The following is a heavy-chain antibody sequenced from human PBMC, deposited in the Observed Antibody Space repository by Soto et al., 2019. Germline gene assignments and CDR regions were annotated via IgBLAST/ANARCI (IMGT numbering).Heavy chain of an antibody. D-gene: IGHD3-22*01. CDR3: ERDHGYYYDSSGHELGY. J-gene: IGHJ4*02. Sequence: ASVKVSCKASGGTFSSYAISWVRQAPGQGLEWMGGIIPIFGTANYAQKFQGRVTITADESTSTAYMELSSLRSEDTAVYYCERDHGYYYDSSGHELGYWGQGTLVTVSS. V-gene: IGHV1-69*13. CDR1: GGTFSSYA. CDR2: IIPIFGTA.